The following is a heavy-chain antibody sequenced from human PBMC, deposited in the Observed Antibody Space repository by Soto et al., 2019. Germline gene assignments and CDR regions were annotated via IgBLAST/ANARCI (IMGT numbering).Heavy chain of an antibody. V-gene: IGHV3-23*01. J-gene: IGHJ3*02. CDR2: ITNSGGGT. Sequence: PGGSLRLSCAASGFTSSSYAMSWVRQAPGKGLEWVSSITNSGGGTYCADSVKGRFTISRDNSKNTLYLQMNSLRAEDTAVHYCATWHLREHAYDIWGQGTMVTVSS. D-gene: IGHD5-12*01. CDR3: ATWHLREHAYDI. CDR1: GFTSSSYA.